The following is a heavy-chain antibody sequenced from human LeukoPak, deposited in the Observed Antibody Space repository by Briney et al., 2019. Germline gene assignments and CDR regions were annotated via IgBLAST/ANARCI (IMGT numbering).Heavy chain of an antibody. CDR1: GYTFTGYY. CDR2: INPNSGGT. Sequence: WASVKVSCKASGYTFTGYYMHWVRQAPGQGLEWMGWINPNSGGTNYAQKFQGRVTMTGDTSISTAYMELSRLRSDDTAVYYCARDFRYSSSWYRGADYGMDVWGQGTTVTVSS. V-gene: IGHV1-2*02. CDR3: ARDFRYSSSWYRGADYGMDV. J-gene: IGHJ6*02. D-gene: IGHD6-13*01.